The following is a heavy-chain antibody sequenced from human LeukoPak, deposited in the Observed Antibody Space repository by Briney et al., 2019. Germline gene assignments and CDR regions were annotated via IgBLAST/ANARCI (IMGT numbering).Heavy chain of an antibody. CDR1: EFTFSSYS. D-gene: IGHD2-21*02. CDR2: ISSSSSYI. J-gene: IGHJ4*02. Sequence: GGSLRLSCAASEFTFSSYSMSWVRQAPGKGLEWVSYISSSSSYIYYADSLKGRFTISRDNAKNSLYLQMNSLRAEDTAVYYCAKRAEDDFYFDYWGQGTLVTVSS. V-gene: IGHV3-21*04. CDR3: AKRAEDDFYFDY.